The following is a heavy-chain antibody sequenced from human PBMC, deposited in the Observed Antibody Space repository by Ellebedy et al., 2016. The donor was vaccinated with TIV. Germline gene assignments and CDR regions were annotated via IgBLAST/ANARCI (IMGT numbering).Heavy chain of an antibody. D-gene: IGHD2-15*01. CDR2: IWYDGSNK. V-gene: IGHV3-33*01. CDR3: ARGARSGYCSGGSCFPFDY. J-gene: IGHJ4*02. CDR1: GFTFSSYG. Sequence: GESLKISXAASGFTFSSYGMHWVRQAPGKGLEWVAVIWYDGSNKYYADSVKGRFTISRDNSKNTLYLQMSSLRAEDTAVYYCARGARSGYCSGGSCFPFDYWGQGTLVTVSS.